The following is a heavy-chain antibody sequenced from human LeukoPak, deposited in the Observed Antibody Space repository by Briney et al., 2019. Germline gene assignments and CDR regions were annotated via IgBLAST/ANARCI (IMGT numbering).Heavy chain of an antibody. V-gene: IGHV3-73*01. J-gene: IGHJ1*01. D-gene: IGHD2-2*01. CDR2: IRSKANSYAT. CDR1: GFTFSSYA. Sequence: PGGSLRLSCAASGFTFSSYAMSWVRQASGKGLEWVGRIRSKANSYATAYAASVKGRFTISRDDSKNTAYLQMNSLKTEDTAVYYCTRFVVVPAAIPKYFQHWGQGTLVTVSS. CDR3: TRFVVVPAAIPKYFQH.